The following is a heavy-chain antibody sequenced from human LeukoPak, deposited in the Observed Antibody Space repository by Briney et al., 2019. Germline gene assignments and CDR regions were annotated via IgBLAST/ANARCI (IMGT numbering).Heavy chain of an antibody. CDR3: ARDRGTREDGWSYSYYYYYGMDV. D-gene: IGHD1-26*01. J-gene: IGHJ6*02. Sequence: PGGSLRLSCAASGFTFSSYAMHWVRQAPGKGLEWVAVISYDGSNKYYADSVKSRFTISRDNSKNTLYLQMNSLRAEDTAVYYCARDRGTREDGWSYSYYYYYGMDVWGQGTTVTVSS. CDR1: GFTFSSYA. V-gene: IGHV3-30*04. CDR2: ISYDGSNK.